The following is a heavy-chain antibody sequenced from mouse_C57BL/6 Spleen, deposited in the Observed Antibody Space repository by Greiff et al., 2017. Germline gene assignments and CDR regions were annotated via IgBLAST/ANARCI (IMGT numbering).Heavy chain of an antibody. CDR2: IDPSDSYT. J-gene: IGHJ3*01. Sequence: VQLQQPGAELVKPGASVKLSCKASGYTFTSYWMQWVKQRPGQGLEWIGEIDPSDSYTNYNQKFKGKATLIVDTSSSTAYMQLSSLTSEDSAVYYCASWDEFAYWGQGTLVTVSA. CDR1: GYTFTSYW. V-gene: IGHV1-50*01. CDR3: ASWDEFAY. D-gene: IGHD4-1*01.